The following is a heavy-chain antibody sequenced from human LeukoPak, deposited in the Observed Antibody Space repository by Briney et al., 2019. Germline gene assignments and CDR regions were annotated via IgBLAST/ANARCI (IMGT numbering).Heavy chain of an antibody. D-gene: IGHD2-2*01. V-gene: IGHV3-30*02. Sequence: GGSLRLSCAASGFTFSDYYMSWIRQAPGKGLEWVAFIRYDGSNKDYAESVKGRFTISRDNSKNTLYLQMNSLRAEDTAVYYCANVRSITTSEYWGQGTLVTVSS. CDR3: ANVRSITTSEY. CDR2: IRYDGSNK. CDR1: GFTFSDYY. J-gene: IGHJ4*02.